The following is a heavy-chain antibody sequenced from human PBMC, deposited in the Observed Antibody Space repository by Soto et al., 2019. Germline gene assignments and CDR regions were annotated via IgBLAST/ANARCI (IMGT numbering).Heavy chain of an antibody. CDR3: AHSLITPRTIVIPDWFDP. CDR1: GFSLSTSGVG. Sequence: SGPTLVKPTQTLTLTCTFSGFSLSTSGVGVGWIRQPPGKALEWLALIYWNDDKRYSPSLKSRLTITKDTSKNQVVLTMTNMDPVDTATYYCAHSLITPRTIVIPDWFDPWGQGTLVTVSS. V-gene: IGHV2-5*01. CDR2: IYWNDDK. D-gene: IGHD2-2*01. J-gene: IGHJ5*02.